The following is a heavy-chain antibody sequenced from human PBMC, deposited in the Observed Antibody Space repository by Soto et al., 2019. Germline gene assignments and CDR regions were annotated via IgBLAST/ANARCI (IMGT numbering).Heavy chain of an antibody. Sequence: QAQLVQSGAEVKKPGASVKVSCKASGYTFTGYDINWVRQATGQGREWMGWMNPNSGNTGYAQNFQGRVTMTRDNSITTAYMERTSLRDYDSAVYYCAGEKVGTTGIDFWGQGTLVTVSS. V-gene: IGHV1-8*01. J-gene: IGHJ4*02. D-gene: IGHD1-26*01. CDR1: GYTFTGYD. CDR2: MNPNSGNT. CDR3: AGEKVGTTGIDF.